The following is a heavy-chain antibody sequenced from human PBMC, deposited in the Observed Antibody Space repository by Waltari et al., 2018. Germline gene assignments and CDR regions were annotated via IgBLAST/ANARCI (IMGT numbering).Heavy chain of an antibody. CDR3: AREGATTPGYWYYRDV. CDR2: IYHSGST. J-gene: IGHJ6*03. Sequence: QVQLQESGPGLVKPSETLSLTCAVSGYSIRSGYYWGWIRQPPGKGLEWIGSIYHSGSTYYNPSLKSRVTIAVDTSKNQFSLKLSSVTAADTAVYYCAREGATTPGYWYYRDVWGKGTTVTVSS. CDR1: GYSIRSGYY. V-gene: IGHV4-38-2*02. D-gene: IGHD3-22*01.